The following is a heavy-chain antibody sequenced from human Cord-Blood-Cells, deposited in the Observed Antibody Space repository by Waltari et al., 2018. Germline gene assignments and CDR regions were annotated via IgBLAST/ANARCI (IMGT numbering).Heavy chain of an antibody. J-gene: IGHJ4*02. D-gene: IGHD3-10*01. CDR1: GGTFSSYA. Sequence: QVQLVQSGAEVKKPGSSVKVSCKASGGTFSSYAISWVRQAPGQGLEWRGGISPIFGTETYAQKFQGRVTITADKATSTAYMELSSLRSEDTAVYYCARDRGGGLGLYFDYWGQGTLVTVSS. CDR2: ISPIFGTE. CDR3: ARDRGGGLGLYFDY. V-gene: IGHV1-69*06.